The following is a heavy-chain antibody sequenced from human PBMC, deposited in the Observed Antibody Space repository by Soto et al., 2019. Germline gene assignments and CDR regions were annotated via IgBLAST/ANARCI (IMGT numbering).Heavy chain of an antibody. CDR1: VFTFSSYS. Sequence: EVQLVESGGGLVKPGGSLRLSCAASVFTFSSYSMNWVRQAPGKGLEWVSSISSSSSYIYYADSVKGRFTISRDNAKNSLYLQMNSLRAEDTAVYYCARDFFTSISTSFSYYYGMDVWGQGTTVTVSS. V-gene: IGHV3-21*01. J-gene: IGHJ6*02. CDR3: ARDFFTSISTSFSYYYGMDV. CDR2: ISSSSSYI. D-gene: IGHD2-2*01.